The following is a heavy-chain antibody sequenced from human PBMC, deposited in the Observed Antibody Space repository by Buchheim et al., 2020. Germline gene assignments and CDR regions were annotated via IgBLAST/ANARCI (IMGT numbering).Heavy chain of an antibody. CDR1: GFTFSSYW. CDR2: INQDGSEK. J-gene: IGHJ4*02. D-gene: IGHD5-24*01. V-gene: IGHV3-7*01. Sequence: EVHLVESGGGLAQPGGSLRVSCAASGFTFSSYWMSWVRQAPGKGLEWVANINQDGSEKYYVDSLKGRFTISRDNAKNSLYLQMGSLSAEETAVYSCEGDLRAGVEMSTSKEYWGQGTL. CDR3: EGDLRAGVEMSTSKEY.